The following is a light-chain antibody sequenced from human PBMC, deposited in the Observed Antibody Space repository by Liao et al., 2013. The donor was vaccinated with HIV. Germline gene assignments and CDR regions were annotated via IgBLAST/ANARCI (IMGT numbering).Light chain of an antibody. CDR2: YDY. CDR3: QSADSSGTCPV. CDR1: NIGRKS. V-gene: IGLV3-21*01. J-gene: IGLJ3*02. Sequence: SYELTQPPSVSVAPGRTATITCGGNNIGRKSVHWYQQKPGQAPVLVIYYDYDRPSGIPERFSGSSSGTTVTLTISGVQAEDEADYYCQSADSSGTCPVFGGGTKLTVL.